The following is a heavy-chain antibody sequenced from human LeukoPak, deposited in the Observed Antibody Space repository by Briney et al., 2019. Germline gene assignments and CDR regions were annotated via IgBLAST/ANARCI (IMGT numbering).Heavy chain of an antibody. CDR3: ARLSPSEDYYYYMDV. CDR2: ISSSSSYI. J-gene: IGHJ6*03. D-gene: IGHD3-16*02. V-gene: IGHV3-21*01. Sequence: PGGSLRLSCAASGFTFSSYSMNWVRQAPGKGLEWVSSISSSSSYIYYAGSVKGRFTISRDNAKNSLYLQMNSLRAEDTAVYYCARLSPSEDYYYYMDVWGKGTTVTVSS. CDR1: GFTFSSYS.